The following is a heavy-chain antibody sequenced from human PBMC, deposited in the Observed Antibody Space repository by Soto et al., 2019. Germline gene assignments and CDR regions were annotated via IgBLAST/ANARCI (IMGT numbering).Heavy chain of an antibody. J-gene: IGHJ6*02. CDR1: GFTVSSNY. CDR2: IYSGGST. Sequence: GGSLRLSCAASGFTVSSNYMSWVRQAPGKGLEWVSVIYSGGSTYYADSVKGRFTISRDNSKNTLYLQMNSLRAEDTAVYYCARDHYDFWSGFDYGMDGWGQGITVTVSS. CDR3: ARDHYDFWSGFDYGMDG. D-gene: IGHD3-3*01. V-gene: IGHV3-66*01.